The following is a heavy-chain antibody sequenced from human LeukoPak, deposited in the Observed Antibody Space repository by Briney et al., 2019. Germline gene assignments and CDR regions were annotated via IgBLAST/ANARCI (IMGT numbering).Heavy chain of an antibody. D-gene: IGHD1-26*01. V-gene: IGHV3-23*01. CDR3: AKGQRWELPFDY. J-gene: IGHJ4*02. Sequence: PGGSLRLYCAASGFTFSNYAMSWVRQAPGKGLEWVSAISGTGGSIYYADSVKGRFTISRDNSKNTLYLQMNSLRAADTAVYYCAKGQRWELPFDYWGQGTLVTVSS. CDR1: GFTFSNYA. CDR2: ISGTGGSI.